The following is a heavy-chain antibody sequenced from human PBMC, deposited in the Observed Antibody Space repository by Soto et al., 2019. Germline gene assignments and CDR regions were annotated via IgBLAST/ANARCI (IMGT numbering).Heavy chain of an antibody. D-gene: IGHD3-16*01. J-gene: IGHJ4*02. Sequence: SQTLSLTCAISGDSVSGNSAAWNWIRQSPSRGLEWLGRTYYRSRWYNDYAVSVKSRITVTPETSKNQFSLHLNSVTPEDTAVYYCARDFPYYVSSYSYLDYWGQGVLVTVSS. CDR1: GDSVSGNSAA. V-gene: IGHV6-1*01. CDR3: ARDFPYYVSSYSYLDY. CDR2: TYYRSRWYN.